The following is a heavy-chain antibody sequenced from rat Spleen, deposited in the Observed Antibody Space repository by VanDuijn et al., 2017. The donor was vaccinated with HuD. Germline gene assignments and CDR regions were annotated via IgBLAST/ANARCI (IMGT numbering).Heavy chain of an antibody. CDR2: ITGTGDDT. D-gene: IGHD2-2*01. J-gene: IGHJ1*01. V-gene: IGHV5-31*01. CDR3: ARAGYLRDWYFDF. CDR1: GLTFNNYW. Sequence: EVQLVESGGGLVQPGRSLKLSCVASGLTFNNYWMTWIRQAPGKGLEWVASITGTGDDTFYPDSLKGRFTVSRDHAKSTLYLQMDNLRSEDAATYYCARAGYLRDWYFDFWGPGTMVTVSS.